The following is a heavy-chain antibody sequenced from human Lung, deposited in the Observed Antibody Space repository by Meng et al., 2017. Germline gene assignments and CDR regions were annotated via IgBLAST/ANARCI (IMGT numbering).Heavy chain of an antibody. CDR1: GGSISSSNW. J-gene: IGHJ5*02. CDR3: ARGSITMVRGVSVFDP. D-gene: IGHD3-10*01. Sequence: VQLRGSGQGLVKPSGTLSLTCAVSGGSISSSNWWSWVRQPPGKGLEWIGEIYHSGSTNYNPSLKSRVTISVDKSKNQFSLKLSSVTVADTAVYYCARGSITMVRGVSVFDPWGQGTLVTVSS. V-gene: IGHV4-4*02. CDR2: IYHSGST.